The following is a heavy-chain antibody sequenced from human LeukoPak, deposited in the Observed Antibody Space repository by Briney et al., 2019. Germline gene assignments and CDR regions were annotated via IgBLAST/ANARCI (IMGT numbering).Heavy chain of an antibody. CDR3: AREGHTSGYCGTFDV. J-gene: IGHJ3*01. V-gene: IGHV3-30*04. CDR1: GIAFSNSI. D-gene: IGHD3-22*01. CDR2: MSYDGFSK. Sequence: GGSLRLSCVASGIAFSNSIMHWVRQAPGKGLEWVSAMSYDGFSKYYADSMKGRLTISRDDSKNTVYLQMKSPRPEDTAVYYCAREGHTSGYCGTFDVWGQGTTVAVS.